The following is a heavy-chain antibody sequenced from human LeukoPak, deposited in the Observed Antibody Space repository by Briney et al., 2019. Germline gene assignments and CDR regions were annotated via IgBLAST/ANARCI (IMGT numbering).Heavy chain of an antibody. CDR2: MNPNSGNT. D-gene: IGHD2-2*01. CDR1: GYTFTSYV. V-gene: IGHV1-8*01. Sequence: GASVKVSCKASGYTFTSYVINWVRQATGQGLGWMGWMNPNSGNTGYAQKFQGRVTMTRNTSISTAYMKLSSLRSEGTTVYYCARAMPYYYYGMDVWGQGTTVTVSS. J-gene: IGHJ6*02. CDR3: ARAMPYYYYGMDV.